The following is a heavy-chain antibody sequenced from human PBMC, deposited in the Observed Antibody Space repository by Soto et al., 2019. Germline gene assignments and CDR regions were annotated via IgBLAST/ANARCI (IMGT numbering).Heavy chain of an antibody. CDR1: GFTFSSYG. J-gene: IGHJ3*02. Sequence: LRLSCAASGFTFSSYGMHWVRQAPGKGLEWVAVIWYDGSNKYYADSVKGRFTISRDNSKNTLYLQMNSLRAEDTAVYYCARDRRPRDAFDIWGQGTMVTVSS. V-gene: IGHV3-33*01. CDR3: ARDRRPRDAFDI. CDR2: IWYDGSNK.